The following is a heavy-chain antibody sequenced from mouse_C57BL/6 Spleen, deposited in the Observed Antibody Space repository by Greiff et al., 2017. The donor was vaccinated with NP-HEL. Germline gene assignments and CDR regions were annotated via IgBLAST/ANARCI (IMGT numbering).Heavy chain of an antibody. Sequence: VKLMESGPGLVAPSQSLSITCTVSGFSLTSYGVHWVRQPPGKGLEWLVVIWSDGSTTYNSALKSRLSIRKDKSKSQVFLKMNSLQTDDTAMYYCARGGIYDYDQYYYAMDYWGQGTSVTVSS. CDR2: IWSDGST. CDR3: ARGGIYDYDQYYYAMDY. CDR1: GFSLTSYG. D-gene: IGHD2-4*01. V-gene: IGHV2-6*03. J-gene: IGHJ4*01.